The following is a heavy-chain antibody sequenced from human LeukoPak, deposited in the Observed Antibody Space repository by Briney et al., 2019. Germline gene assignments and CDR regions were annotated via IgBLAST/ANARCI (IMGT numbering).Heavy chain of an antibody. Sequence: SETLSLTCRVSGGFITTSIHYWAWIRQPPGKGLGWIASIFYNGITYYNASLESRVTMSVDTSRNQFSLSLRSVSAADTSLYYCARQPTVKRGAVASNFDYWGQGILVTVSS. D-gene: IGHD6-19*01. J-gene: IGHJ4*02. CDR3: ARQPTVKRGAVASNFDY. CDR1: GGFITTSIHY. CDR2: IFYNGIT. V-gene: IGHV4-39*01.